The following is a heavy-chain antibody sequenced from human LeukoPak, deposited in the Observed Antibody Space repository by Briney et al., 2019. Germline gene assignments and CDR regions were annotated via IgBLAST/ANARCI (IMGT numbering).Heavy chain of an antibody. Sequence: GGSLTLSCTVSGFTFSSYWMTWVRQVPGKGLQWVANINQDGREKYYMYSMKGRLNISRDNTENSVLLQLTSLRPEDTGIYFSAKGRAYGDFWGQGTLVAVSS. CDR1: GFTFSSYW. CDR3: AKGRAYGDF. J-gene: IGHJ4*02. D-gene: IGHD4-17*01. V-gene: IGHV3-7*01. CDR2: INQDGREK.